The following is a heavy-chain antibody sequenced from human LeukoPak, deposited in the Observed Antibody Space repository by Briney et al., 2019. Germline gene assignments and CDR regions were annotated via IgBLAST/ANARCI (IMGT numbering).Heavy chain of an antibody. CDR1: GYTFSSYG. J-gene: IGHJ4*02. Sequence: ASVKVSCKASGYTFSSYGISWVRQAPGQGLEWMGWTSAYNGNTNYAQKFRGRVTMTTDTSTSTAYMELRSLRSDDTAVYYCASLKTDGYFDYWGQGTLVTVSS. D-gene: IGHD5-24*01. CDR3: ASLKTDGYFDY. CDR2: TSAYNGNT. V-gene: IGHV1-18*01.